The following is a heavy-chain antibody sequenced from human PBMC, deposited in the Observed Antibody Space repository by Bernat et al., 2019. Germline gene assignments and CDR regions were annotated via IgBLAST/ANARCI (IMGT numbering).Heavy chain of an antibody. J-gene: IGHJ4*02. CDR2: IYHSGTT. CDR1: GASISDNNW. D-gene: IGHD2-21*01. CDR3: VRAWRFARQYDY. Sequence: QVQLQESGPGLVKPSGTLSLTCVVSGASISDNNWWTWVRQPPGKGLEWIGEIYHSGTTNYNPFLKTRVAISVDKSKIHVSLNLTSVTAADTAVYFCVRAWRFARQYDYWGQGILVTVSS. V-gene: IGHV4-4*02.